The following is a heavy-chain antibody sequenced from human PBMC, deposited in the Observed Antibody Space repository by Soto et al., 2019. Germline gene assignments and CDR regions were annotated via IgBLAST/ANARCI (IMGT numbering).Heavy chain of an antibody. Sequence: QLQLQESGSGLVKPSQPLSLTCAVSGGSISSGGYSWSWIRQPPGKGLEWIGYIYHSGSTYYNPSLKSRVTISVERSKNQFSLKLSSVTAADTAVYYYARAITTLRNHDWFDPWGQGTLVTVSS. CDR1: GGSISSGGYS. D-gene: IGHD3-22*01. CDR3: ARAITTLRNHDWFDP. CDR2: IYHSGST. J-gene: IGHJ5*02. V-gene: IGHV4-30-2*01.